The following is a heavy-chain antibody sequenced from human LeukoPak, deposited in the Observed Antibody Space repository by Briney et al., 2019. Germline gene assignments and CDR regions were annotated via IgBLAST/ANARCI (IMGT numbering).Heavy chain of an antibody. J-gene: IGHJ3*02. CDR2: LSYDGSDK. D-gene: IGHD6-13*01. CDR1: TFTFSNYA. V-gene: IGHV3-30*04. Sequence: PGRSLRLSCAASTFTFSNYAMHWVRQAPGKGLEWVAVLSYDGSDKYYADSVKGRFTISRDNSRNTLYLQMNSLRTEDTAMYYCARGGSSWDFAFDIWGQGTMVTVSS. CDR3: ARGGSSWDFAFDI.